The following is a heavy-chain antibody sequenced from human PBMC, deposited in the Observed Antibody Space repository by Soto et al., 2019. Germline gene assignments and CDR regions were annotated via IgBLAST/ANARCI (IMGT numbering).Heavy chain of an antibody. J-gene: IGHJ4*02. V-gene: IGHV4-30-2*01. CDR3: ARGQTTYYFDY. CDR2: IYHSGST. Sequence: KPSETLSLTCAVSGGSISSGGYSWSWIRQPPGKGLEWIGYIYHSGSTYYNPSLKSRVTISVDRSKNQFSLKLSSVTAADTAVYYCARGQTTYYFDYWGQGTLVTVSS. D-gene: IGHD1-1*01. CDR1: GGSISSGGYS.